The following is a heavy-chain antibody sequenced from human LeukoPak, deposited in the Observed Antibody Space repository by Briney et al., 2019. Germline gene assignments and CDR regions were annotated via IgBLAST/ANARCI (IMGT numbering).Heavy chain of an antibody. CDR1: GDTVTGFS. Sequence: ASVKVSCKVSGDTVTGFSIHWVRQAPGHGLEWMGGFDPEDGARIFAQKFQGRVTMTEDTSTDTAYVDLSSLRSEDTAVYYCATGYTYDYSLYWGQGTLVTVPS. CDR3: ATGYTYDYSLY. D-gene: IGHD5-18*01. J-gene: IGHJ4*02. V-gene: IGHV1-24*01. CDR2: FDPEDGAR.